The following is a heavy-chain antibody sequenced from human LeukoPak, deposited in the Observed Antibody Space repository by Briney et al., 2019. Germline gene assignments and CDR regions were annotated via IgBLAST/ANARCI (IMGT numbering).Heavy chain of an antibody. CDR2: ISNSDGKT. Sequence: SCKASGGTFSSYAMSWVRQAPGKGLEWVSTISNSDGKTYYAESVKGRFTISRDNSKNTLYLQMNSLTAEDTAIYYCAKATGTLGNWDQGTLVTVSS. V-gene: IGHV3-23*01. D-gene: IGHD1-1*01. CDR3: AKATGTLGN. J-gene: IGHJ4*02. CDR1: GGTFSSYA.